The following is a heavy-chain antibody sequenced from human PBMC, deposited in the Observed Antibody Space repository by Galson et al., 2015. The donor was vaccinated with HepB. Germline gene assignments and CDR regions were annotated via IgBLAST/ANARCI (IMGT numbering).Heavy chain of an antibody. V-gene: IGHV3-9*01. Sequence: SLRLSCAASGFIFSKYGMHWVRQAPGKGLEWISAISWNSGSVDYADSVKGRFTVSRDNAKNSLYLQMSSLRAEDTALYYCAKDRRLDYYGSGKNSLDIWGQGTLVTVSS. J-gene: IGHJ3*02. CDR2: ISWNSGSV. D-gene: IGHD3-10*01. CDR3: AKDRRLDYYGSGKNSLDI. CDR1: GFIFSKYG.